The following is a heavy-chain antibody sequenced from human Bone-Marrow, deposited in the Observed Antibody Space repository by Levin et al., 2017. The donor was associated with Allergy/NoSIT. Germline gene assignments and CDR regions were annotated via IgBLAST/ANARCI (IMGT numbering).Heavy chain of an antibody. CDR1: GFTFRDYA. CDR3: ARKFCSRGTCCDY. D-gene: IGHD2-2*01. J-gene: IGHJ4*02. V-gene: IGHV3-49*03. CDR2: SRVGGTT. Sequence: GGSLRLSCIGSGFTFRDYAMTWFRQAPGKGLEWVGISRVGGTTQYAASVRDRFSVSRDDSRSIAYLQMSRLKTEDTAMYYCARKFCSRGTCCDYWGQGTLVTVSS.